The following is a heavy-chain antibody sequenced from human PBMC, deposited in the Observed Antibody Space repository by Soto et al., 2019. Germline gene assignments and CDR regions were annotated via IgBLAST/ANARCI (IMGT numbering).Heavy chain of an antibody. CDR3: ETVLSIVGGNWFDP. CDR1: GDSFSSNSAA. V-gene: IGHV6-1*01. D-gene: IGHD1-26*01. J-gene: IGHJ5*02. CDR2: TYYRSKWYN. Sequence: SQTLSLTCAISGDSFSSNSAAWNWIRQSPSRGLEWLGRTYYRSKWYNDYAVSVKSRITINPDTSKNQFSLQLNSVTPEEPAAHDCETVLSIVGGNWFDPWGKGTLATVPS.